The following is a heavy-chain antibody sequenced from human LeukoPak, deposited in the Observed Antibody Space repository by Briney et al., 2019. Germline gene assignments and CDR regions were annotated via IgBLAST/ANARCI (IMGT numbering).Heavy chain of an antibody. CDR2: IYPRDGST. Sequence: ASVKVSCKASGYTFTSNYIHWVRQAPGQGLEWMGMIYPRDGSTSYAQKFQGRVTVTRDTSTSTVHMELSGLRSEATAVYYCARDQEGFDYWGQGTLVTVSS. V-gene: IGHV1-46*01. J-gene: IGHJ4*02. CDR1: GYTFTSNY. CDR3: ARDQEGFDY.